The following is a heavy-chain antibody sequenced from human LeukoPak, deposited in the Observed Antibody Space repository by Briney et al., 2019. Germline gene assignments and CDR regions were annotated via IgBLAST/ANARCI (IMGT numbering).Heavy chain of an antibody. D-gene: IGHD5-12*01. V-gene: IGHV3-30*02. CDR3: AKGFGIVATIDY. CDR2: IRYDGSNK. J-gene: IGHJ4*02. CDR1: GFTFSSYG. Sequence: GGSLRLSCAASGFTFSSYGMHWVRQAPGKGLEWVGFIRYDGSNKYYADSVKGRFTISRDNSKNTLYLQMNSLRAEDTAVYYCAKGFGIVATIDYWGQGTLVTVSS.